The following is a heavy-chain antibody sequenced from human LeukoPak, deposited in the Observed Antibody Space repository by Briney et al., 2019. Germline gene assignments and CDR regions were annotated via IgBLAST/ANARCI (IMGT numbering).Heavy chain of an antibody. J-gene: IGHJ5*02. CDR1: GGSISSGDYY. CDR2: IYYSGST. CDR3: ARDASYDILTGYVS. D-gene: IGHD3-9*01. Sequence: SETLSLTCTVSGGSISSGDYYWSWIRQPPGKGLEWFGYIYYSGSTYYNPSLKSRVTISVDTSKNQFSLKLSSVTAADTAVYYCARDASYDILTGYVSWGQGTLVTVSS. V-gene: IGHV4-30-4*08.